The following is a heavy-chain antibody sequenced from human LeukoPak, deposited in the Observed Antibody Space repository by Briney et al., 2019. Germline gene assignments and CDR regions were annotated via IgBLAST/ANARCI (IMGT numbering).Heavy chain of an antibody. CDR1: GGTXSSYA. Sequence: SVKVSCKASGGTXSSYAISWVRQAPGQGLEWMGGIIPIFGTANYAQKFQGRVTITADESTSTAYMELSSLRSEDTAVYYCARDAHAVSGWFDPWGQGTLVTVSS. CDR2: IIPIFGTA. V-gene: IGHV1-69*01. J-gene: IGHJ5*02. CDR3: ARDAHAVSGWFDP.